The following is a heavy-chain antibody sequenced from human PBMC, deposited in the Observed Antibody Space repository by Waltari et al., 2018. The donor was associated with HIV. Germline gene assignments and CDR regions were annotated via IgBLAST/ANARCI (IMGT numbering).Heavy chain of an antibody. CDR1: GGSIRYNDYY. J-gene: IGHJ2*01. CDR3: ARADPVGASRLSHFDL. V-gene: IGHV4-30-4*01. CDR2: IYFNGTL. Sequence: QVQLQESGPGLVRPSQTLSLSCSVSGGSIRYNDYYWNWIRQSPRRCLEWSGAIYFNGTLSYNPALRSRLISSVDRSKNECSLKLNSVTAADTARYYCARADPVGASRLSHFDLWGRGILVDVSA. D-gene: IGHD1-26*01.